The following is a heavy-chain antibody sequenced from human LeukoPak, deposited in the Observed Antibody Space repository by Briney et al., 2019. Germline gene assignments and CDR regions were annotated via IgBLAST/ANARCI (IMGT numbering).Heavy chain of an antibody. CDR3: ARITSGDWFDP. V-gene: IGHV3-33*01. Sequence: GGSLRLSCAASGFTFSSYGMHWVRQAPGKGLEWVALMLYDGSNKYYADSVKGRFIISRDNSKNTLYLQMNSLRAEDTAVYYCARITSGDWFDPWGQGTLVTVSS. CDR1: GFTFSSYG. J-gene: IGHJ5*02. CDR2: MLYDGSNK. D-gene: IGHD3-10*01.